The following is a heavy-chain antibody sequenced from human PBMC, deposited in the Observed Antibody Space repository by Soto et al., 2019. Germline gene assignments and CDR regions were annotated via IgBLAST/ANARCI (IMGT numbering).Heavy chain of an antibody. CDR1: GFTVSSNY. J-gene: IGHJ6*02. D-gene: IGHD2-2*01. CDR2: IYSGGST. V-gene: IGHV3-53*01. CDR3: ARDVVVVPAATGPGVYYYGMDV. Sequence: LRLSCAASGFTVSSNYMIWVRRAPLKGLEWVSVIYSGGSTYYADSVKGRFTISRDNSKNTLYLQMNSLRAEDTAVYYCARDVVVVPAATGPGVYYYGMDVWGQGTTVTVSS.